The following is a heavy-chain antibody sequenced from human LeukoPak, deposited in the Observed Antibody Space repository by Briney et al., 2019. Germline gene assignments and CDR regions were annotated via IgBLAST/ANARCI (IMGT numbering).Heavy chain of an antibody. CDR3: ERDMCRGSGSEFDF. D-gene: IGHD1-26*01. J-gene: IGHJ4*02. CDR2: ISWDSATI. V-gene: IGHV3-9*01. CDR1: GFIFYDYG. Sequence: GRSLRLSSAASGFIFYDYGMHWVRQGPGKGLEWVSGISWDSATISYADSVKCRFTISKENAKNSLNLQVNDMTVDDRALYYCERDMCRGSGSEFDFWGQGTLVTVSS.